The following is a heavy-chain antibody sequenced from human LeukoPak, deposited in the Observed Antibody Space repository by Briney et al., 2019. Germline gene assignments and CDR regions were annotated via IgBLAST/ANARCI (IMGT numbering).Heavy chain of an antibody. D-gene: IGHD5-18*01. V-gene: IGHV3-23*01. CDR2: ISGSGGST. Sequence: GGSLRHSCAASGFTFSSYAMSWVRQAPGKGLEWVSAISGSGGSTYYADSVKGRFTISRDNSKNTLYLQMNSLRAEDTAVYYCAKDFRRIQLWYYFDYWGQGTLVTVSS. J-gene: IGHJ4*02. CDR3: AKDFRRIQLWYYFDY. CDR1: GFTFSSYA.